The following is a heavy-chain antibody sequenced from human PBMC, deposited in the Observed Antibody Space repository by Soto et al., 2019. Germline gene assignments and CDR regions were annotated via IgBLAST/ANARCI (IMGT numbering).Heavy chain of an antibody. CDR1: GYSFTSYW. CDR2: IYPGDSDT. J-gene: IGHJ4*02. V-gene: IGHV5-51*01. D-gene: IGHD3-22*01. CDR3: ARLSYYYDSSGYYKLAYFDY. Sequence: GESLKISCKGSGYSFTSYWIGWVRQMPGKGLEWMGIIYPGDSDTGYSPSFQGQVTISADKSISTAYLQWSSLKVSDTAMYYCARLSYYYDSSGYYKLAYFDYWGQGTLVTVSS.